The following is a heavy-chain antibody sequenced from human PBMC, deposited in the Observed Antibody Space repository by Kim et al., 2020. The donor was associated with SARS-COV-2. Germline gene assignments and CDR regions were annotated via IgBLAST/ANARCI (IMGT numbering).Heavy chain of an antibody. J-gene: IGHJ4*02. CDR1: GFTFSSYA. CDR2: ISGSGGST. CDR3: AKHPQGTPVLEWLLSTPTNYYFDY. Sequence: GGSLRLSCAASGFTFSSYAMSWVRQAPGKGLEWVSAISGSGGSTYYADSVKGRFTISRDNSKNTLYLQMNSLRAEDTAVYYCAKHPQGTPVLEWLLSTPTNYYFDYWGQGTLVTVSS. V-gene: IGHV3-23*01. D-gene: IGHD3-3*01.